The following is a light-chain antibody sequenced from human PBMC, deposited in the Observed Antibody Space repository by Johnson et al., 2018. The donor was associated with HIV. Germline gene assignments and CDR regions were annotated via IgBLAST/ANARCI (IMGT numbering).Light chain of an antibody. V-gene: IGLV1-51*02. CDR3: GTWDTGLIAGAF. J-gene: IGLJ1*01. CDR2: ENN. Sequence: QSVLTQPPSVSAAPGQKVAISCSGSSSNIGNNYVSWYQQLPGTAPKLLIYENNKRPSGIPDRFSGSKSGTSATLGITGLQTGDEADYYCGTWDTGLIAGAFFGTGTKVPVL. CDR1: SSNIGNNY.